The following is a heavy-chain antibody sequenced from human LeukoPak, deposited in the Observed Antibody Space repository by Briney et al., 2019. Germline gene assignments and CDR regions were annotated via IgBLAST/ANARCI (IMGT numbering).Heavy chain of an antibody. CDR1: GYTFTSYY. D-gene: IGHD3-10*01. V-gene: IGHV1-46*01. Sequence: ASVKVSCKASGYTFTSYYMHWVRQAPGQGLEWMGIINPSGGSTSYAQKFQGRVTMTRDMSTSTVYMELSSLRAEDTAVYYCARAYPDYYGSGSLYYYMDVWGKGTTVTISS. J-gene: IGHJ6*03. CDR3: ARAYPDYYGSGSLYYYMDV. CDR2: INPSGGST.